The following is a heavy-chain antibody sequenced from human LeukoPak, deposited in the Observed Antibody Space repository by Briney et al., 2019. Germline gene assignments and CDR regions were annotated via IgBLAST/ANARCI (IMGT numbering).Heavy chain of an antibody. CDR1: GFTFSNAW. CDR3: PTDVDTEMVSYAFDI. Sequence: GGSLRLSCAASGFTFSNAWMSWVRQAPGKGLEWVGRIKSKTDGGTTDYAAPVKGRFTISRDDSKNTLYLQMNSLKTEDTHVYYCPTDVDTEMVSYAFDIWGQGTRVTVCS. J-gene: IGHJ3*02. D-gene: IGHD5-18*01. CDR2: IKSKTDGGTT. V-gene: IGHV3-15*01.